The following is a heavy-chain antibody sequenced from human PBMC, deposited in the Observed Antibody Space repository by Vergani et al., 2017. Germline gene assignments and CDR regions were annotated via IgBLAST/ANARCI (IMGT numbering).Heavy chain of an antibody. CDR3: ARSYSGNLNDY. D-gene: IGHD3-10*01. CDR1: GYPFSSYG. J-gene: IGHJ4*02. CDR2: ISVYNGNT. Sequence: QVQLVQSGAEGMRPGASVKVSCKASGYPFSSYGITWVRQAPGQGLEWMGWISVYNGNTDYAQNLQGRVTMTTDTSTSIAHMELRSLRSDDTAVYYCARSYSGNLNDYWGQGTLVTVSS. V-gene: IGHV1-18*01.